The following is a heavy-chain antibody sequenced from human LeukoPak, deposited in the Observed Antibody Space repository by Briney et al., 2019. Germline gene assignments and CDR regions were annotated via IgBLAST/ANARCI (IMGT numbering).Heavy chain of an antibody. CDR3: ARVTYGSGSYYAY. J-gene: IGHJ4*02. D-gene: IGHD3-10*01. V-gene: IGHV4-59*01. Sequence: SETLSLTCTVSGGSISSYYWSWIRQPPGKGLEWIGYIYYSGGTNYNPSLTSRVTISVDTSKNQFSLKLSSVTAADTAVYYCARVTYGSGSYYAYWGQGTLVTVSS. CDR1: GGSISSYY. CDR2: IYYSGGT.